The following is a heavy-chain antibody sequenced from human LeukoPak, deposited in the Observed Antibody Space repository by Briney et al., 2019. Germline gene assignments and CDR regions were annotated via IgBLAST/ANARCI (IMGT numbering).Heavy chain of an antibody. J-gene: IGHJ4*02. Sequence: ASVKVSCKASRYTFTGYNMHWVRQAPGQGLEWMGWINPNSGGTNYAQKFQGRVTMTRDTSISTVYMELSRLRSDDTDVYYCAREEGSGCYDYWGQGTMVTVSS. D-gene: IGHD6-19*01. CDR2: INPNSGGT. V-gene: IGHV1-2*02. CDR1: RYTFTGYN. CDR3: AREEGSGCYDY.